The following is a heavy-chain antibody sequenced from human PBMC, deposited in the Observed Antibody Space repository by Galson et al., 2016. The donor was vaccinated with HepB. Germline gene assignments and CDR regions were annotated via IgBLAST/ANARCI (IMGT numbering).Heavy chain of an antibody. Sequence: PLRLSCAASGFTFSISAMNWVRQAPGKGLEWVSGLHTSGATYYADSVRGRFTISRDNSKNTLYLQMSSLRAEDTAVYYCAIWEWGLPPCWGQGTLVTVSS. CDR3: AIWEWGLPPC. CDR1: GFTFSISA. V-gene: IGHV3-23*01. CDR2: LHTSGAT. D-gene: IGHD1-26*01. J-gene: IGHJ4*02.